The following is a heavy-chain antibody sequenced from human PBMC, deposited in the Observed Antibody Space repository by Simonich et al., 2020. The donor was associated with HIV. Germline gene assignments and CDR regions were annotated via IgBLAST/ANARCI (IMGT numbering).Heavy chain of an antibody. Sequence: QVQLQQWGAGLLKPSETLSLTCAVFGGSFSGYYWSWIRQPPGKGLEWIGYIYYSGRTYYNPSLKSRVTISVDTSKNQFSLKLSSVTAADTAVYYCARDRSGTDIWGQGTMVTVSS. J-gene: IGHJ3*02. CDR3: ARDRSGTDI. CDR1: GGSFSGYY. D-gene: IGHD1-26*01. CDR2: IYYSGRT. V-gene: IGHV4-34*02.